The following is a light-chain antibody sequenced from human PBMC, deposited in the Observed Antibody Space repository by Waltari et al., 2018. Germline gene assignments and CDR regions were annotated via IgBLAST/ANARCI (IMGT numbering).Light chain of an antibody. CDR3: QQYYSTPNT. CDR1: QSLLHTNNKNY. CDR2: WAS. Sequence: DIVVTQSPDSLAVSRGERATMNRKSSQSLLHTNNKNYLAWYQLRPGQPPKLLIYWASTRESGVPGRFSGSGSGTDFTLTISGLQAEDVAVYYCQQYYSTPNTFGQGTKLEIK. J-gene: IGKJ2*01. V-gene: IGKV4-1*01.